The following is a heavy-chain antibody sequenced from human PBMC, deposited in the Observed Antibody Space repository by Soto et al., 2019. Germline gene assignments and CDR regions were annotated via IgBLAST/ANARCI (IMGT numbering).Heavy chain of an antibody. Sequence: QVQLVQSGAEVKKPGASVKVSCKASGYTFSNYGISWVRQAPGQGLEWMGWISAYNGKTYDAERLQGRVTMTTDTSTSTAYMELRSLRSDDTAVYYCAREANCGSDCYSPAEYSKHWGQGTLVTVSS. V-gene: IGHV1-18*04. D-gene: IGHD2-21*02. J-gene: IGHJ1*01. CDR2: ISAYNGKT. CDR3: AREANCGSDCYSPAEYSKH. CDR1: GYTFSNYG.